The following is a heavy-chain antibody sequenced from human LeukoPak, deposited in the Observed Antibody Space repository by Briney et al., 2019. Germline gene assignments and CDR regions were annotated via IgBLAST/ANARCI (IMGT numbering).Heavy chain of an antibody. J-gene: IGHJ4*02. Sequence: PGRSLRLSCAASGFTFDDYAMHWVRQAPGKGLEWASGISWNSGSIGYADSVKGRFTISRDNAKNSLYLQMNSLRAEDTALYYCAKDMKGSGSYTFDYWGQGTLVTVSS. D-gene: IGHD3-10*01. CDR3: AKDMKGSGSYTFDY. CDR2: ISWNSGSI. CDR1: GFTFDDYA. V-gene: IGHV3-9*01.